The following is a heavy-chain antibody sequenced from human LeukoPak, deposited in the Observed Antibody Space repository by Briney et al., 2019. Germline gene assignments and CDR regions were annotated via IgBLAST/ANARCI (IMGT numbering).Heavy chain of an antibody. J-gene: IGHJ2*01. Sequence: PSETLSLTCAVSGGSISSGGYSWSWIRQPPGKGLEWIGYIYHSGSTYYNPSLKSRVTISVDRSKNQFSLKLSSVTAADTAVYYCARDRYGVFALWGRGTLVTVSS. CDR1: GGSISSGGYS. D-gene: IGHD4-17*01. CDR2: IYHSGST. V-gene: IGHV4-30-2*01. CDR3: ARDRYGVFAL.